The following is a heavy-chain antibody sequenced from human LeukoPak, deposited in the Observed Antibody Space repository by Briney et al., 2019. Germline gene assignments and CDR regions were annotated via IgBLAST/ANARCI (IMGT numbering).Heavy chain of an antibody. J-gene: IGHJ4*02. Sequence: ASVKVSCRASGYTFTSYDFNWVRQATGQRPEWMGWMSPNSGDTGYAQEFQDRVTMTRNTSISTAYMELSSLRSDDTAVYYCARGPPNWGYDYWGPGTLVTVSS. CDR3: ARGPPNWGYDY. CDR1: GYTFTSYD. CDR2: MSPNSGDT. D-gene: IGHD7-27*01. V-gene: IGHV1-8*01.